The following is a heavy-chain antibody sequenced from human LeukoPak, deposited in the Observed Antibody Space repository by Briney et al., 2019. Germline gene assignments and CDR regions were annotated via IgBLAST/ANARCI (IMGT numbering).Heavy chain of an antibody. CDR1: GFTLRKYA. Sequence: PGGCLRPALSAYGFTLRKYAMASGRQTPGKGLGFVSGINEDWGTTDYAVSVKGRFTTTRDNSKNTLYRHMNSLRTDDAALYYCVRGLYGLGWDYWGQGTLVTVSS. D-gene: IGHD3-10*01. CDR3: VRGLYGLGWDY. V-gene: IGHV3-64D*06. CDR2: INEDWGTT. J-gene: IGHJ4*02.